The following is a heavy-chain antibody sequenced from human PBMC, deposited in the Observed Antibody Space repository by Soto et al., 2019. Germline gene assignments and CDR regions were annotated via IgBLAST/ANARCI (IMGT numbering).Heavy chain of an antibody. D-gene: IGHD3-10*01. Sequence: SETLSLTCAVYGGSFSGYYWSWIRQPPGKGLEWIGEINHSGSTNYNPSLKSRVTISVDTSKSQFSLKLSSVTAADTAVYYCASGWRDPWFGESPWFDPWGQGTLVTVSS. J-gene: IGHJ5*02. V-gene: IGHV4-34*01. CDR2: INHSGST. CDR3: ASGWRDPWFGESPWFDP. CDR1: GGSFSGYY.